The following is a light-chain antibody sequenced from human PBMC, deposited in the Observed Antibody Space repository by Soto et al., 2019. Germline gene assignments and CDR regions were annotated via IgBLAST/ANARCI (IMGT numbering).Light chain of an antibody. CDR2: AAS. V-gene: IGKV1-27*01. Sequence: DIQMTQPPSFLSASVGDRVTITCRASQGISNSLVWYQQNPGKVPQLRISAASTLQSGVPSRFSGSGSGTDFTLTISSLQPEDVATYYCQDDNSAPPTFGQGTKVEIK. CDR3: QDDNSAPPT. CDR1: QGISNS. J-gene: IGKJ1*01.